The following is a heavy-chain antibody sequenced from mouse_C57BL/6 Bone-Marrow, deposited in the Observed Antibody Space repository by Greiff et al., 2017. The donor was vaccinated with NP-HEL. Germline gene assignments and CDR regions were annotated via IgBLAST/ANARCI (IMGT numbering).Heavy chain of an antibody. CDR2: INYDGSST. D-gene: IGHD2-4*01. Sequence: EVKLVESEGGLVQPGSSMKLSCTASGFTFSDYYMAWVRPVPEKGLEWVANINYDGSSTYYLDSLKSRFIISRDNATNILYLQMSSLKSEDTATYYCAREGGLRRLTYAMDDWGQGTSVTVSS. CDR1: GFTFSDYY. CDR3: AREGGLRRLTYAMDD. V-gene: IGHV5-16*01. J-gene: IGHJ4*01.